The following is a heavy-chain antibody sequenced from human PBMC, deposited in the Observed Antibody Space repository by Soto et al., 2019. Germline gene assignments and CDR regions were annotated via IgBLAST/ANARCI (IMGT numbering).Heavy chain of an antibody. CDR1: GFPFSSYA. D-gene: IGHD4-17*01. V-gene: IGHV3-23*01. Sequence: GGSLRLSCAASGFPFSSYAMSWVRQAPGKGLEWVSAISGSGGSTYYADSVKGRFTISRDNSKNTLYLQMNSLRAEDTAVYYCAKPKDYGDPIRYFQHWGQGTLVTVSS. CDR2: ISGSGGST. CDR3: AKPKDYGDPIRYFQH. J-gene: IGHJ1*01.